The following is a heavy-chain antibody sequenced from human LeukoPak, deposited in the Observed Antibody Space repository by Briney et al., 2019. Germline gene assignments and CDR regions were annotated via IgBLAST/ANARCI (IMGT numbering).Heavy chain of an antibody. CDR2: ISAYNGNT. J-gene: IGHJ5*02. D-gene: IGHD3-10*01. CDR1: GYTFTSYG. V-gene: IGHV1-18*01. Sequence: ASVKVSCKASGYTFTSYGISWVRQAPGQGLEWMGWISAYNGNTNYAQKLQGRVTMTTDTSTSTAYMDLRSLRSDDTAVYYCARAGYYGSGNLNWFDPWGQGTLVTVSS. CDR3: ARAGYYGSGNLNWFDP.